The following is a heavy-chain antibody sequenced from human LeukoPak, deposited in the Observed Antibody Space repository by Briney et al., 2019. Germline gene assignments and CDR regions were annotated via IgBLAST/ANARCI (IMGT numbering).Heavy chain of an antibody. Sequence: SESLSLTCAVYGGSFSGYYWSCIRQPPGKGLEWGGEIHHSGSTNYNPSLKSRVTISEDASKNQFSLKLSSVTAADTAVYYCARTPYYYGSGRRKYYFDYWGQGTLVTVSS. CDR3: ARTPYYYGSGRRKYYFDY. D-gene: IGHD3-10*01. CDR1: GGSFSGYY. CDR2: IHHSGST. V-gene: IGHV4-34*01. J-gene: IGHJ4*02.